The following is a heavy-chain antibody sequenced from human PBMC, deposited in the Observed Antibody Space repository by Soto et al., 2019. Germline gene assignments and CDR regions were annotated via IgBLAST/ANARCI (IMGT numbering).Heavy chain of an antibody. CDR3: ARDLGIFGVVIYYGMDV. J-gene: IGHJ6*02. CDR2: IWYDGSNK. Sequence: GGSLRLSCAASGFTFSSYGMHWVRQAPGKGLEWVAVIWYDGSNKYYADSVKGRFTISRDNSKNTLYLQMNSLRAEDTAVYYCARDLGIFGVVIYYGMDVWGQGTTVTSP. V-gene: IGHV3-33*01. CDR1: GFTFSSYG. D-gene: IGHD3-3*01.